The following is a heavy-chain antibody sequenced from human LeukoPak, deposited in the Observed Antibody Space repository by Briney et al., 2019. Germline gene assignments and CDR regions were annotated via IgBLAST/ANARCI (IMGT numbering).Heavy chain of an antibody. J-gene: IGHJ4*02. CDR2: IYSGGTT. CDR3: AARDCSKTGCYAGVFDY. Sequence: GGSLRLSCAASGLTVSSKHMSWVRQAPGKGLEWVSVIYSGGTTKYAESVEGRFTISRDNTKNTLHLQMNSLRAEDTAVYYCAARDCSKTGCYAGVFDYWGQGTLVSVSS. V-gene: IGHV3-53*01. D-gene: IGHD2-2*01. CDR1: GLTVSSKH.